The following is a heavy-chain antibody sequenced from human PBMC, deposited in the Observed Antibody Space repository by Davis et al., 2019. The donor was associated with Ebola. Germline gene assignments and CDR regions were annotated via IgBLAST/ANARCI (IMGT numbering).Heavy chain of an antibody. CDR2: ISGNGGST. D-gene: IGHD6-19*01. CDR3: AKGYSSVWYYFDF. Sequence: GESLKISCAASGFTFSTYAMSWVRQAPGKGLEWVSGISGNGGSTYYADSVKGRFTISRDISKNTLYLQMNSLRAEDMAVYYCAKGYSSVWYYFDFWGQGTLVTVSS. J-gene: IGHJ4*02. CDR1: GFTFSTYA. V-gene: IGHV3-23*01.